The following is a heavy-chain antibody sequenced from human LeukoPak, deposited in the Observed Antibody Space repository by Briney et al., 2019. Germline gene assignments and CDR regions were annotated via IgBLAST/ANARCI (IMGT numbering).Heavy chain of an antibody. CDR3: ARARGGYDLDY. D-gene: IGHD5-12*01. J-gene: IGHJ4*02. CDR1: GFTFSSYW. Sequence: GGSLRLSCAASGFTFSSYWMSWVRQAPGKGLEWVANIKQDGSEKYYVDSVKGRFTISRDNAKNSLFLQMNSLRAEDTAVYYCARARGGYDLDYWGQGTLVTVSS. V-gene: IGHV3-7*01. CDR2: IKQDGSEK.